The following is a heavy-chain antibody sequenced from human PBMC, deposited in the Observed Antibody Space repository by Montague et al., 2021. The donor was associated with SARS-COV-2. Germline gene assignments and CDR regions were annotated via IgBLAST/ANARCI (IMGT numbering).Heavy chain of an antibody. CDR1: GGSISSYY. D-gene: IGHD6-19*01. J-gene: IGHJ3*02. CDR2: IYYSGST. Sequence: SETLSLTYTVSGGSISSYYWSWIRQPPGKGLEWIGYIYYSGSTNYNPSLKSRVAISVDTSKNQFSLKLSSVTAADTAVYYCARGSGWMGNAFDIWGQGTMGAVSP. V-gene: IGHV4-59*01. CDR3: ARGSGWMGNAFDI.